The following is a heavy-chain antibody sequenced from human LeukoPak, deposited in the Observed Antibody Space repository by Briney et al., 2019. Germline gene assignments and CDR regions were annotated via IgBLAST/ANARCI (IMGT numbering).Heavy chain of an antibody. D-gene: IGHD3-10*01. Sequence: GGSLRLSCAASGFILNNYGVHWVRQAPGKGLEWVAVISYDGRYTYYADSVKGRFTISRDHSENMVYPQMDSLRAVDTAIRGGMDVWGQGTTVTVSS. V-gene: IGHV3-30*03. CDR2: ISYDGRYT. CDR1: GFILNNYG. J-gene: IGHJ6*02. CDR3: MDV.